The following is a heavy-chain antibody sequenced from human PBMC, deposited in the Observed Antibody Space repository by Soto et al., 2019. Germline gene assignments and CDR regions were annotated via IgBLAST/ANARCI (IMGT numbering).Heavy chain of an antibody. J-gene: IGHJ4*02. CDR3: ARAPRTNSGWYFDY. V-gene: IGHV4-4*02. CDR2: IYHSGST. Sequence: QVQLQESGPGLVKPSGTLSLTCAVSGGSISSNNWWSWVRQPPGKGLEWIGEIYHSGSTNYNPSLKSRITISVDKSKIQFSLKLSSVTAADTAVYYCARAPRTNSGWYFDYWGQGTLVTVSS. D-gene: IGHD6-19*01. CDR1: GGSISSNNW.